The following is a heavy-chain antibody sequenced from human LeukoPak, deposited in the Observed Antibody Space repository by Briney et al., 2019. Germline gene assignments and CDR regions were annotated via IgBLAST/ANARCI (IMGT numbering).Heavy chain of an antibody. V-gene: IGHV1-2*02. J-gene: IGHJ5*02. CDR2: INPNSGGT. CDR1: GYTFIDYY. Sequence: ASVKVSCKASGYTFIDYYTHWVRQAPGQGLEWMGWINPNSGGTNYAQNFQGRVTMTRDTSIRTVYMELGRLRSDDTAVYYCANTYALGNYYKGGFDPWGQGTLVTVSS. CDR3: ANTYALGNYYKGGFDP. D-gene: IGHD3-10*01.